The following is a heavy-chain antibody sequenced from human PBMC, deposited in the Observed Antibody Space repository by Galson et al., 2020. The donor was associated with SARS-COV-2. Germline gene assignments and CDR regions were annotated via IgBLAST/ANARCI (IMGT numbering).Heavy chain of an antibody. D-gene: IGHD3-22*01. Sequence: ASETLSLTCTVSGGSIKIYTFYWAWIRQSPGKGLEFLGTIYHSGNTYYKPSLKSRISMSVDTSKNQFSLHLSSVTAADTAVYYCARQFFYESSGFYPDGFDVWGQGTMVTVSS. CDR2: IYHSGNT. J-gene: IGHJ3*01. CDR3: ARQFFYESSGFYPDGFDV. V-gene: IGHV4-39*01. CDR1: GGSIKIYTFY.